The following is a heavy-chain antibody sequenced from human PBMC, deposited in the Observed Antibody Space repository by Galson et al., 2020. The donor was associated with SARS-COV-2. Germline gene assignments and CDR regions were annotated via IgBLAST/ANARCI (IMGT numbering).Heavy chain of an antibody. V-gene: IGHV3-74*01. J-gene: IGHJ4*02. D-gene: IGHD7-27*01. Sequence: GGSLRLSCAASGFTFSSYWMHWVRQAPGKGLVWVSRIYSEGSSTSYADSVKGRFTISGDNAKNTLYLQMNSLRAEDTAVYYCARGDMGNDHFDVWGQGTLVTVSS. CDR3: ARGDMGNDHFDV. CDR2: IYSEGSST. CDR1: GFTFSSYW.